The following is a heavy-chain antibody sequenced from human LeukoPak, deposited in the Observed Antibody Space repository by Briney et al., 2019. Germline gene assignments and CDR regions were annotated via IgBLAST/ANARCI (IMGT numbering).Heavy chain of an antibody. CDR1: GFTFSTYA. D-gene: IGHD6-19*01. CDR3: ARARYDNGWYYFDY. V-gene: IGHV3-64*01. J-gene: IGHJ4*02. CDR2: INNDGGST. Sequence: GGSLRLSCAASGFTFSTYAMHWVRQAPGKGLEYVSDINNDGGSTSHANSVKGRFTISRDNSKNTLFLQMGGLRADDMAVYYCARARYDNGWYYFDYWGQGTLVTVSS.